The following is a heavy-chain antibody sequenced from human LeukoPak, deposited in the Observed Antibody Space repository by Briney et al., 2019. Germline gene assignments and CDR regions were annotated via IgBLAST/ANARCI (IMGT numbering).Heavy chain of an antibody. V-gene: IGHV4-39*07. J-gene: IGHJ4*02. CDR1: GGSISSSSYY. Sequence: SETLSLTCTVSGGSISSSSYYWGWIRQPPGKGLEWIGSIYYSGSTYYNPSLKSRVTISVDTSKNQFSLKLSSVTAADTAVYHCASTPNYYGSGSWGQGTLVTVSS. CDR3: ASTPNYYGSGS. CDR2: IYYSGST. D-gene: IGHD3-10*01.